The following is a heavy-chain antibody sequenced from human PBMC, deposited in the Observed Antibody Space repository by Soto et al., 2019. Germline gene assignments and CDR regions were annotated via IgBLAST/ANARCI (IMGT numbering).Heavy chain of an antibody. V-gene: IGHV3-23*01. D-gene: IGHD3-9*01. J-gene: IGHJ4*02. Sequence: GGSLRLSCAASGFTFSSYAMSWVRQAPGKGLEWVSAISGSGGSTYYADSVKGRFTISRDNSKNTLYLQMNSLRAEDTAVYYCAKGETDYDILTGYYIYYFDYWGQGTLVTVSS. CDR3: AKGETDYDILTGYYIYYFDY. CDR2: ISGSGGST. CDR1: GFTFSSYA.